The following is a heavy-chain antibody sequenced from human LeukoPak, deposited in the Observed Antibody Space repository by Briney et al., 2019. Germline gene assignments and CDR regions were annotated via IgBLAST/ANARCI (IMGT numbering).Heavy chain of an antibody. CDR1: GGTFSSYA. CDR2: IIPIFGTA. V-gene: IGHV1-69*06. CDR3: ARVNHDRGFSGNTYDY. Sequence: SVKVSCKASGGTFSSYAISWVRQAPGQGLEWMGGIIPIFGTANYARKFQGRVTITADKSTSTAYMELSSLRSEDTAVYYCARVNHDRGFSGNTYDYWGQGTLVTVSS. D-gene: IGHD3-10*01. J-gene: IGHJ4*02.